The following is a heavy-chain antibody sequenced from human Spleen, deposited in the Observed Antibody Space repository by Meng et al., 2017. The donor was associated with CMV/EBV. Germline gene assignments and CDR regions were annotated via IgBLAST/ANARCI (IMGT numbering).Heavy chain of an antibody. CDR2: ISYDGSNK. CDR1: GFTFSSYA. CDR3: ARQTTN. J-gene: IGHJ4*02. D-gene: IGHD1-1*01. Sequence: SLGLSCAASGFTFSSYAMHWVRQAPGKGLEWVAVISYDGSNKYYADSVKGRFTISRDNSKNTLYLQMNSLRAEDTAVYYCARQTTNWGQGTLVTVSS. V-gene: IGHV3-30*04.